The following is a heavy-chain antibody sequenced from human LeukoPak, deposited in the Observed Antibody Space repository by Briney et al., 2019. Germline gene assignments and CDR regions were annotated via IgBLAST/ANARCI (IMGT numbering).Heavy chain of an antibody. J-gene: IGHJ5*02. Sequence: PGGSLRLSCAASGFTFSIYSMNWVRQAPGKGLEWVSSISSSSSYIYYADSVKGRFTISRDNAKNSLYLQMNRLRAEDTAVYYCARARDSSSWYPPRFDPWGQGTLVTVSS. V-gene: IGHV3-21*01. D-gene: IGHD6-13*01. CDR1: GFTFSIYS. CDR2: ISSSSSYI. CDR3: ARARDSSSWYPPRFDP.